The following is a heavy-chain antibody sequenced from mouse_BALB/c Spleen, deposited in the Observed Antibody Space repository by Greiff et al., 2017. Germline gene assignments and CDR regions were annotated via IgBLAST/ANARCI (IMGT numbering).Heavy chain of an antibody. J-gene: IGHJ4*01. CDR1: GFSLTSYG. V-gene: IGHV2-9*02. Sequence: VQLVESGPGLVAPSQSLSITCTVSGFSLTSYGVHWVRQPPGKGLEWLGVIWAGGSTNYNSALMSRLSISKDNSKSQVFLKMNSLQTDDTAMYYCARDYGNYVRAMDYWGQGTSVTVSS. CDR2: IWAGGST. CDR3: ARDYGNYVRAMDY. D-gene: IGHD2-1*01.